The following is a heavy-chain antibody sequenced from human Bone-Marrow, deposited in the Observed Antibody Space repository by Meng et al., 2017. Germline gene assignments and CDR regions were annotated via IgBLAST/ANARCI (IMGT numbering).Heavy chain of an antibody. Sequence: GESLKISCAASGFTFSSYGMHWVRQAPGKGLEWVAVIWYDGSNKYYADSVKGRFTISRDNSKNTLYLQMNSLRAEDTAVYYCARDLGSTYGDGVFDYWGQGTLVTVSS. CDR2: IWYDGSNK. CDR3: ARDLGSTYGDGVFDY. D-gene: IGHD4-17*01. J-gene: IGHJ4*02. CDR1: GFTFSSYG. V-gene: IGHV3-33*01.